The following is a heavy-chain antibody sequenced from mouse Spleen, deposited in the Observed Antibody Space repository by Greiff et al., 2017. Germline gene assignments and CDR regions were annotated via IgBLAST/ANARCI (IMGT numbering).Heavy chain of an antibody. CDR2: INPSTGGT. CDR3: ESGGDWFAY. V-gene: IGHV1-42*01. Sequence: VQLQQSGPELVKPGASVKISCKASGYSFTGYYMNWVKQSPEKSLEWIGEINPSTGGTTYNQKFKAKATLTVDKSSSTAYMQLESLTSEDSAVYYCESGGDWFAYWGQGTLVTVSA. CDR1: GYSFTGYY. J-gene: IGHJ3*01.